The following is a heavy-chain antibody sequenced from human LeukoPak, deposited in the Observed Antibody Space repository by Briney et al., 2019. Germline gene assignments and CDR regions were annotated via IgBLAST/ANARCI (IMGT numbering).Heavy chain of an antibody. Sequence: ASVKVSCKASGYTLTSHDINWVRQATGQGLEWMGRMNPNSGDTGYAQKFQGRVTMTRDTSISTAYMELSSLTSEDTAVYYCARAGGDYGDYYHYYYYMDVWGSGTTVTVSS. CDR3: ARAGGDYGDYYHYYYYMDV. V-gene: IGHV1-8*01. CDR2: MNPNSGDT. J-gene: IGHJ6*03. CDR1: GYTLTSHD. D-gene: IGHD4-17*01.